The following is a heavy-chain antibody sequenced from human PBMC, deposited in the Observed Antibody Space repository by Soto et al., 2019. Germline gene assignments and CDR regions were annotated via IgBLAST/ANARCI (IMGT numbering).Heavy chain of an antibody. D-gene: IGHD3-10*01. V-gene: IGHV4-39*01. J-gene: IGHJ4*02. CDR3: ARHECQSQSSGAYLDY. Sequence: SETLSLTCIVSGGSISSSNYHWGWIRQPPGKGLEWIGSIYYTGSTQYNPSLKSRVTVSADTSNNQFSLRLSSVIAADTAVYYCARHECQSQSSGAYLDYWGLGTRISVSP. CDR2: IYYTGST. CDR1: GGSISSSNYH.